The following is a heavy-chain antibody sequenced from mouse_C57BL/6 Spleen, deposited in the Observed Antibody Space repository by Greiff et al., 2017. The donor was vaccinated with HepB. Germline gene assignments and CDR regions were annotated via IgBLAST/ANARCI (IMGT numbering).Heavy chain of an antibody. V-gene: IGHV8-12*01. CDR1: GFSLSTSGMG. CDR3: ARREGYYYGSTLYYFDY. D-gene: IGHD1-1*01. CDR2: IYWDDDK. J-gene: IGHJ2*01. Sequence: QVQLKESGPGILQSSQTLSLTCSFSGFSLSTSGMGVSWIRQPSGKGLEWLAHIYWDDDKRYNPSLKSRLTISKDTSRNQVFLKITSVDTADTATYYCARREGYYYGSTLYYFDYWGQGTTLTVSS.